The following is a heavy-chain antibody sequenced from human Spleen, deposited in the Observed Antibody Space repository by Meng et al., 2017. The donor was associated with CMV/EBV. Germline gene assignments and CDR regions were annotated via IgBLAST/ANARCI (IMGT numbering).Heavy chain of an antibody. CDR1: GGSISSGSYY. J-gene: IGHJ4*02. D-gene: IGHD5-24*01. CDR3: ARGGDGYRSRLFHFDY. CDR2: IYYSGST. V-gene: IGHV4-30-4*08. Sequence: QVQLQESGPGLVKPSQTLSLTCTVSGGSISSGSYYWSWIRQPPGKGLEWIGSIYYSGSTYYNPSLKSRVTISVDTSKNQFSLKLSSVTAADTAVYYCARGGDGYRSRLFHFDYWGQGTLVTVSS.